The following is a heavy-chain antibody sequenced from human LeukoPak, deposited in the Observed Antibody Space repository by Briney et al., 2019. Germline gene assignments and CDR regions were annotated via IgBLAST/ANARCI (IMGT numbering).Heavy chain of an antibody. Sequence: GASVKVSCKASGYTFTSYYMHWVRQAPGQGLEWMGIINPSGGSTSYAQKFQGRVTMTRDTSTSAVYMELSSLRSEDTAVYYCARERVLRFLEWSPDYWGQGTLGTVSS. CDR1: GYTFTSYY. D-gene: IGHD3-3*01. CDR3: ARERVLRFLEWSPDY. J-gene: IGHJ4*02. V-gene: IGHV1-46*01. CDR2: INPSGGST.